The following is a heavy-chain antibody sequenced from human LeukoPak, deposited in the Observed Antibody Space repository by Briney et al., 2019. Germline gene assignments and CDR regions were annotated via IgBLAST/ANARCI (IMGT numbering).Heavy chain of an antibody. D-gene: IGHD4-11*01. CDR3: AKWPFRHYTQGGSIDY. Sequence: GRSLRLSCAASGFTFDDYAMHWVRQAPGKGLEWASGISWNSGSIGYADSVKGRFTISRDNAKNSLYPQMNSLRVEDTALYYCAKWPFRHYTQGGSIDYWGQGTLVTVSS. CDR1: GFTFDDYA. CDR2: ISWNSGSI. V-gene: IGHV3-9*01. J-gene: IGHJ4*02.